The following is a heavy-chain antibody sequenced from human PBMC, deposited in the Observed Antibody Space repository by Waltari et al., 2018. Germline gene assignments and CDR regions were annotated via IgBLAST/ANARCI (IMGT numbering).Heavy chain of an antibody. D-gene: IGHD1-26*01. CDR3: ARNIGRYGEAFDI. CDR1: GFTFRSYA. J-gene: IGHJ3*02. V-gene: IGHV3-30*01. Sequence: QVQLVESGGGVVQPGRSLRLAWAAAGFTFRSYAMHWGRQAPGKGLEWVAVISYDGSNKFYADSVKGRFTISRYNSKNTLYLQMNSLRAEDTAVYYCARNIGRYGEAFDIWGQGTMVTVSS. CDR2: ISYDGSNK.